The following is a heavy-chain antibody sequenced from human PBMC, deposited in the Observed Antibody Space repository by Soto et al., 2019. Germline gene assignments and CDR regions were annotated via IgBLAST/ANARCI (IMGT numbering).Heavy chain of an antibody. D-gene: IGHD3-10*01. CDR2: IYYSGST. CDR1: GGSISSGGYY. CDR3: ARDYNGSGSYPFDP. V-gene: IGHV4-31*03. J-gene: IGHJ5*02. Sequence: QVQLQESGPGLVKPSQTLSLTCTVSGGSISSGGYYWSWIRQHPGKGLEGIGYIYYSGSTYYNPSLKSRVTISVDTSKNQFSLKLSSVTAADTAVYYCARDYNGSGSYPFDPWGQGTLVTVSS.